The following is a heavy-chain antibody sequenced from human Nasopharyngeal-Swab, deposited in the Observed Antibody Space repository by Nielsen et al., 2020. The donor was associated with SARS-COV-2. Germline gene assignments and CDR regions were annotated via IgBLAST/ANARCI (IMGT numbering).Heavy chain of an antibody. CDR2: IYPGDSDT. CDR3: ARRVGYCSGGSCYFDY. D-gene: IGHD2-15*01. V-gene: IGHV5-51*01. Sequence: GESLKISCKGSGYSFTSYWIGWVRQMPGKGLEWMGIIYPGDSDTRYSPSFQGQVTISADKSISTAYLQWSSLKASDTATYYCARRVGYCSGGSCYFDYWGQGTLVTVSS. J-gene: IGHJ4*02. CDR1: GYSFTSYW.